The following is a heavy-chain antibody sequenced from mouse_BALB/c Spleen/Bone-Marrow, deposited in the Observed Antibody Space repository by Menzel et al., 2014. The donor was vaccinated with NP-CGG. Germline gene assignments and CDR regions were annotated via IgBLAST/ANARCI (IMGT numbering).Heavy chain of an antibody. Sequence: EVKLVESGAELVKPGASVKLSCTASGFNIKDTYMHWVKQRPEQGLEWIGRIDPANGNTKCDPKFQGKATITADTSSNTAYLQLSSLTSEDTAVYYCAGGWLPSYAMDYWGQGTSVTVSS. V-gene: IGHV14-3*02. D-gene: IGHD2-2*01. J-gene: IGHJ4*01. CDR1: GFNIKDTY. CDR2: IDPANGNT. CDR3: AGGWLPSYAMDY.